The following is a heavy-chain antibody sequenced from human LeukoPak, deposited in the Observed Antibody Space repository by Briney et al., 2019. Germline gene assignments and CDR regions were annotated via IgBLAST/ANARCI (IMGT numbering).Heavy chain of an antibody. J-gene: IGHJ4*02. D-gene: IGHD4-23*01. Sequence: ASVKVSCKASGYTFTSYCISWVRQAPGQGLEWMGWISAYNGNTNYAQKLQGRVTMTTDTSTSTAYMELRSLRSDDTAVYYCARDPGYPYGRSPLGYWAQGTLVTVSS. CDR2: ISAYNGNT. V-gene: IGHV1-18*01. CDR1: GYTFTSYC. CDR3: ARDPGYPYGRSPLGY.